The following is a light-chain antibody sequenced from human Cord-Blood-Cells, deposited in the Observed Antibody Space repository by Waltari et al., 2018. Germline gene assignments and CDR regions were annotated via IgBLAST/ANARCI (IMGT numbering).Light chain of an antibody. CDR1: SRDVGGYNY. V-gene: IGLV2-14*01. J-gene: IGLJ1*01. CDR3: SSYTSSSTLV. CDR2: DVS. Sequence: QSALTQPAYVSGSPGQSITISCTGTSRDVGGYNYVSWYHQHPGKAPKLMIYDVSNRPSGVSNRFSGSKAGNTAALTISGLQAEDEADYYCSSYTSSSTLVFGTGTKVTVL.